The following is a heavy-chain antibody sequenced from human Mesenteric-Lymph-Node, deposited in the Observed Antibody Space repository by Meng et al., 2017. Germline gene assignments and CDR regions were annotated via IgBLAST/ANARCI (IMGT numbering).Heavy chain of an antibody. CDR3: ARQMGITVSGGFDY. J-gene: IGHJ4*02. CDR1: GYSISSGYY. D-gene: IGHD2-8*01. Sequence: SETLSLTCAVSGYSISSGYYWGWVRQPPGKGLEWIGTIYHSGSTYYNPSLKSRVTISVDKSKNQFSLNLSSVTAADTAVYYCARQMGITVSGGFDYWGQGTLVTVSS. V-gene: IGHV4-38-2*01. CDR2: IYHSGST.